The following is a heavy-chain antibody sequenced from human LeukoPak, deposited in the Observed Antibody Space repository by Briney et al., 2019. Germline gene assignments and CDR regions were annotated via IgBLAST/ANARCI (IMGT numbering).Heavy chain of an antibody. Sequence: PSETLSLTCAVYGGPFSGYYWSWIRQTPGKGLEWIGEINHGGSTSYTPSLKSRVTISVDTSKNQFSLNLSSVTAADTAVYYCARRRSGGIYYYMDVWGKRTTVTISS. J-gene: IGHJ6*03. CDR3: ARRRSGGIYYYMDV. D-gene: IGHD2-15*01. CDR2: INHGGST. CDR1: GGPFSGYY. V-gene: IGHV4-34*01.